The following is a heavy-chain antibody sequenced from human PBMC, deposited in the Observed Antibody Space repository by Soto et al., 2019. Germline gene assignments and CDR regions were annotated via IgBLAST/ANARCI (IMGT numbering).Heavy chain of an antibody. Sequence: DVYLLESGGTLVQPGGSLRLSCAASGFDFSSYAMTWVLQAPGKGLEWVSGITYTGDTTYYADSVKGRFTISRDNYRNTLYLQMNSLRADDTAMYFCAKDWPGTSSVTSDYWGQGTLVTVSS. D-gene: IGHD4-17*01. CDR1: GFDFSSYA. CDR2: ITYTGDTT. J-gene: IGHJ4*02. CDR3: AKDWPGTSSVTSDY. V-gene: IGHV3-23*01.